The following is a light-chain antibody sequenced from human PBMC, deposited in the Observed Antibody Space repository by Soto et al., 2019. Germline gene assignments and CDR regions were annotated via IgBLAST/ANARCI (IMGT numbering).Light chain of an antibody. J-gene: IGKJ4*01. CDR1: QSVNRW. V-gene: IGKV1-5*03. Sequence: DIQMTQSPSTLSASVGDRFAITCRASQSVNRWLAWYQQKPGKAPKLLIYEASSLESGVPSRFGGSGSGTEFTLAISSLQPDDFGTYYCQQSYTSPVTFGGGTKVDI. CDR3: QQSYTSPVT. CDR2: EAS.